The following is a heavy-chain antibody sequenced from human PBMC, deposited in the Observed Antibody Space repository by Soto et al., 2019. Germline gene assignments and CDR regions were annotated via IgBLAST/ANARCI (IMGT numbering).Heavy chain of an antibody. CDR1: GYTFTSYY. CDR2: INANNGNT. D-gene: IGHD3-3*01. J-gene: IGHJ4*02. CDR3: ASNGRFLEWLLLDY. Sequence: ASVKVSCKASGYTFTSYYMHWVRQAPGQGLEWMGWINANNGNTKYSQKFQGRVTITRDTSASTAYMELSSLRSEDTAVYYCASNGRFLEWLLLDYWGQGTLVTVSS. V-gene: IGHV1-3*01.